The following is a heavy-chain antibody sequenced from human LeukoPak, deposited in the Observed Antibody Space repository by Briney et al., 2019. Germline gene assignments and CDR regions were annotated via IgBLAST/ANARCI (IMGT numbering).Heavy chain of an antibody. Sequence: GGSLRLSCAASGFTFSSHWMSWVRQAPGKGLEWVANIKQDGSEKYYVDSVKGRFTISRDNAKNSLYLQMNSLRAEDTAVYYCARGYGNYGYWGQGTLVTVSS. CDR1: GFTFSSHW. CDR2: IKQDGSEK. J-gene: IGHJ4*02. D-gene: IGHD4-11*01. V-gene: IGHV3-7*01. CDR3: ARGYGNYGY.